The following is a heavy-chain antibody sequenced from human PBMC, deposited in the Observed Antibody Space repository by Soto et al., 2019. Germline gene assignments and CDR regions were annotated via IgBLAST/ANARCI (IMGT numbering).Heavy chain of an antibody. J-gene: IGHJ5*02. V-gene: IGHV1-18*04. Sequence: ASVKVSCKASGYTFTSYGISWVRQAPGQGLEWMGWISAYNGNTSYAQKLQGRVTMTTDTSTSTAYMELRSLRSDDTAVYYCARGVRGSHLSSGWFDPWGQGTLVTVSS. CDR2: ISAYNGNT. D-gene: IGHD1-26*01. CDR1: GYTFTSYG. CDR3: ARGVRGSHLSSGWFDP.